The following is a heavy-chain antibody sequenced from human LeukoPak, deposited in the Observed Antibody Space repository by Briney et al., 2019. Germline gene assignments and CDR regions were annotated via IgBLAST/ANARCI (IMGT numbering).Heavy chain of an antibody. CDR3: ARSSEYNHFYYYYGMDV. D-gene: IGHD3-10*01. Sequence: GESLKTSCKGSGYIFSSYWIAWVRQMPGKSLEWMGIIYPGDPDPRYSLSFQGQVTISADRSISTAYLQWSSLKASDTAIYFCARSSEYNHFYYYYGMDVWGQGTSVTVSS. V-gene: IGHV5-51*01. J-gene: IGHJ6*02. CDR2: IYPGDPDP. CDR1: GYIFSSYW.